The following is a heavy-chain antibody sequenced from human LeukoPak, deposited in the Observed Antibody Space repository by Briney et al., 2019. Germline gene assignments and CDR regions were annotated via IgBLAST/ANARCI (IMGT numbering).Heavy chain of an antibody. CDR1: GYTFTGYY. V-gene: IGHV1-2*02. J-gene: IGHJ4*02. CDR2: INPNSGGT. CDR3: ASTSSRPPVYDSSGYHFDY. Sequence: ASVKVSCKASGYTFTGYYMHWVRQAPGQGLEWMGWINPNSGGTNYAQKFQGRVTMTRDTSISTAYMELSRLRSDDTAVYYCASTSSRPPVYDSSGYHFDYWGQGTLVTVSS. D-gene: IGHD3-22*01.